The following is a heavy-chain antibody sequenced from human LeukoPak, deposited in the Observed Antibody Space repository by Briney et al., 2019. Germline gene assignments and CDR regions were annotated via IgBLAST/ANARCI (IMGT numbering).Heavy chain of an antibody. D-gene: IGHD3-22*01. CDR2: IWYDGSNK. Sequence: GGSLRLSCAASGFTFSSYGMHWVRQAPGKGLEWVAVIWYDGSNKYYADSVKGRFTISRDNSKNTLYLQMNSLRAEDTAVYYCAKGEYYYDSSGYKAEYFQHWGQGTLVTASS. CDR1: GFTFSSYG. J-gene: IGHJ1*01. V-gene: IGHV3-33*06. CDR3: AKGEYYYDSSGYKAEYFQH.